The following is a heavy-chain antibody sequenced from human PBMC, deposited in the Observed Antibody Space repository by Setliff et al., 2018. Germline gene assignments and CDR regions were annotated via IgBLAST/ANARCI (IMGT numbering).Heavy chain of an antibody. D-gene: IGHD6-19*01. Sequence: SCKASGGTFSSYAISWVRQAPGQGLEWVSYISSSSGLIYYADSVKGRFTISRDEAKNSLYLQMNSLRTEDTAVYYCARSAVAVPGQFYFDNWGQGTQVTVSS. J-gene: IGHJ4*02. V-gene: IGHV3-48*01. CDR1: GGTFSSYA. CDR2: ISSSSGLI. CDR3: ARSAVAVPGQFYFDN.